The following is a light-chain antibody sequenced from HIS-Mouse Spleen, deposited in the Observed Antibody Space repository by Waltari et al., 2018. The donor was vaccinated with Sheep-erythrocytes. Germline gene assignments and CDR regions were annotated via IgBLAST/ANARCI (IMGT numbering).Light chain of an antibody. CDR1: SSDVGGYNY. Sequence: QSALTQPRSVSGSPGQSVTISCTGTSSDVGGYNYVSWYQQHPGKAPKLMIYDVSKRPSGVPDRFSGSKSGNTASLTISGTQAEDEADYYCCSYAGSSTPWVFGGGTKLTVL. J-gene: IGLJ3*02. CDR2: DVS. CDR3: CSYAGSSTPWV. V-gene: IGLV2-11*01.